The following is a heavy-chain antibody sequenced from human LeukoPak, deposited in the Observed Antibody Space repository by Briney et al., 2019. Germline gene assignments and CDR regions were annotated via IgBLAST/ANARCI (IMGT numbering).Heavy chain of an antibody. CDR2: ISSSGKTI. CDR1: GFLSVTYE. D-gene: IGHD1-1*01. J-gene: IGHJ4*02. V-gene: IGHV3-48*03. Sequence: GGSLRLSCATSGFLSVTYEMTWVRQVPGGALEWITYISSSGKTIYYADSVRGRFTVSRDNARGSLFLDMNNLRVEDTAVYFCTRGGSVTTGPVDHWGQGTLVTVSS. CDR3: TRGGSVTTGPVDH.